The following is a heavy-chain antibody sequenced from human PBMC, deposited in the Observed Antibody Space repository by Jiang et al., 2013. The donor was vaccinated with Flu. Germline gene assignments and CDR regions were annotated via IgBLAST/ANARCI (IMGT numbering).Heavy chain of an antibody. D-gene: IGHD6-19*01. J-gene: IGHJ6*02. V-gene: IGHV6-1*01. CDR3: ARGSSGWYRGIYYYYYGMDV. Sequence: SQTLSLTCAISGDSVSSNSAAWNWIRQSPSRGLEWLGRAYYRSKWYNDYAVSVKSRITINPDTSKNQFSLQLNSVTPEDTAVYYCARGSSGWYRGIYYYYYGMDVWGQGTTVTVSS. CDR2: AYYRSKWYN. CDR1: GDSVSSNSAA.